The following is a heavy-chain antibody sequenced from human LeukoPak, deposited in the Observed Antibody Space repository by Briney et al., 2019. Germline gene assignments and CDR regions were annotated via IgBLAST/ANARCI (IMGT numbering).Heavy chain of an antibody. V-gene: IGHV1-69*04. Sequence: GASVKVSCKASGYTFTSYYMHWVRQAPGQGLEWMGRIIPILGIANYAQKFQGRVTITADKSTSTAYMELSSLRSEDTAVYYCARESRWLPFDYWGQGTLVTVSS. CDR2: IIPILGIA. CDR1: GYTFTSYY. J-gene: IGHJ4*02. D-gene: IGHD5-12*01. CDR3: ARESRWLPFDY.